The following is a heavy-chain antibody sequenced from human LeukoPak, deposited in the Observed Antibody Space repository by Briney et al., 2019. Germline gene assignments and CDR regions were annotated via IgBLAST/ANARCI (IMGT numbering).Heavy chain of an antibody. D-gene: IGHD3-10*01. Sequence: ASVKVSRKASGYTFSHYLIHWVRQAPGRGREWVGIINPSSGSTSYAQNFQGRVTMTRDTSTSTVYMELSSLRSEDTAVYYCARDLGLRGVTNWFDPWGQGTLVTVSS. CDR3: ARDLGLRGVTNWFDP. J-gene: IGHJ5*02. CDR1: GYTFSHYL. CDR2: INPSSGST. V-gene: IGHV1-46*01.